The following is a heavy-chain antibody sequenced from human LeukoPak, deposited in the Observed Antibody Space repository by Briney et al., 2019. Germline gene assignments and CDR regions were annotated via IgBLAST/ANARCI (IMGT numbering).Heavy chain of an antibody. Sequence: GESLKISCKGSGYSFTSYWISWVRQMPGKGLEWMGWIDPSDSYTNYSPSFQGHVTISADKSISTAYLQWSSLKASDTAMYYCARHGQGLTGYSWFDPWGQGTLVTVSS. CDR3: ARHGQGLTGYSWFDP. V-gene: IGHV5-10-1*01. J-gene: IGHJ5*02. CDR1: GYSFTSYW. D-gene: IGHD3-9*01. CDR2: IDPSDSYT.